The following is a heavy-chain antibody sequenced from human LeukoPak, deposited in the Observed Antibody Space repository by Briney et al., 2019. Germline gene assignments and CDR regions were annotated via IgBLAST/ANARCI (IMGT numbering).Heavy chain of an antibody. CDR2: IYYSGST. CDR1: GGSISSYY. J-gene: IGHJ5*02. D-gene: IGHD3-10*01. V-gene: IGHV4-59*08. CDR3: ASGHYYGSGSYFGWFDP. Sequence: SETLSLTCTVSGGSISSYYWSWIRQPPGKGLEWIGYIYYSGSTNYNPSLKGRVTISVDTSKNQSSLKLSSVTAADTAVYYCASGHYYGSGSYFGWFDPWGQGTLVTVSS.